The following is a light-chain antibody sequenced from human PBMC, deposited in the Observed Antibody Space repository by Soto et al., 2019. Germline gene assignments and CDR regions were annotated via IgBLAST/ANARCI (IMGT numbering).Light chain of an antibody. Sequence: QSALTQPASVSGSPGQSITISCTGTSSDIGGYDYVSWYQQYPGKVPKLMIYDVTNPASGVPSRFSASKSGHTASLTISGLQAEYEADYYCSSYPSTSTLVVFGGGTKLTVL. CDR1: SSDIGGYDY. CDR2: DVT. CDR3: SSYPSTSTLVV. J-gene: IGLJ2*01. V-gene: IGLV2-14*01.